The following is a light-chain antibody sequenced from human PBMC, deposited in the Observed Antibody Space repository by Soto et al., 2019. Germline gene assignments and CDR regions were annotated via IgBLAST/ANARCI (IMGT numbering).Light chain of an antibody. CDR1: SSDIGIYNL. CDR3: GSSASRTTFM. V-gene: IGLV2-23*02. J-gene: IGLJ3*02. CDR2: EAT. Sequence: QSALTQPASVSGSPGQSITISCTGTSSDIGIYNLVSWYQQHPGKAPKLIIYEATKRPSGVSNRFSGSKSGNTVSLTVSGLQAEDEADYYCGSSASRTTFMFGGGTKLTV.